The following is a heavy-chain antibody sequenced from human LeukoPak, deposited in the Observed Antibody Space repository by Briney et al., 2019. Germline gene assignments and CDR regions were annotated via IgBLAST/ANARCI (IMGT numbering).Heavy chain of an antibody. Sequence: GRSLRLSCAASGFTFSSYAMHWVRQAPGKGLEWVAVISYDGSNKYYADSVKGRFTISRDNSKSTLYLQMNSLRAEDTAVYYCARVPPAWDIFDYWGQGTLVTVSS. V-gene: IGHV3-30-3*01. J-gene: IGHJ4*02. CDR3: ARVPPAWDIFDY. D-gene: IGHD2-15*01. CDR2: ISYDGSNK. CDR1: GFTFSSYA.